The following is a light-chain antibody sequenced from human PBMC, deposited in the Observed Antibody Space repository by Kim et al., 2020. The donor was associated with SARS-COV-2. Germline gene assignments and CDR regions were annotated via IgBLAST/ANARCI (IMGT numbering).Light chain of an antibody. CDR1: QDIANY. J-gene: IGKJ1*01. CDR2: AAS. Sequence: DIQMTQSPSSLSASVGDGVTITCRASQDIANYLAWYQQKPGKVPTLLVYAASALKNGVPSRFSGRRSGTDFTLTISNLQPEDVATYYCQKYDSAPWTFGQGTKVDIK. V-gene: IGKV1-27*01. CDR3: QKYDSAPWT.